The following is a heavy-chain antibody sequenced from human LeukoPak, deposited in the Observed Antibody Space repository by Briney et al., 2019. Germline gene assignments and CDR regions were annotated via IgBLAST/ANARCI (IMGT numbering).Heavy chain of an antibody. Sequence: GGSLRLSCAASGFTFSSYSMSWVRQAPGKGLEWVSSISSSSSYIYYADSVKGRFTISRDNAKNSLYLQMNSLRAEDTAVYYCARPDEQQLVRDAFDIWGQGTMVTVSS. CDR3: ARPDEQQLVRDAFDI. J-gene: IGHJ3*02. CDR1: GFTFSSYS. D-gene: IGHD6-13*01. CDR2: ISSSSSYI. V-gene: IGHV3-21*01.